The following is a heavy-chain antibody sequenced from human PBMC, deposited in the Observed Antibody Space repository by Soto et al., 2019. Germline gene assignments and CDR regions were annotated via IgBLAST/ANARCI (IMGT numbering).Heavy chain of an antibody. D-gene: IGHD1-26*01. CDR2: ISYDGSNK. V-gene: IGHV3-30-3*01. Sequence: QVQLVESGGGVVQPRRSLRLSCAASGFTFSSYAMHWVRQAPGKGLEWVAVISYDGSNKYYADSVKGRFTISRDNSKNTLYLQMNSLRAEDTAVYYCARGDSGSYDYWGQGTLVTVSS. CDR1: GFTFSSYA. J-gene: IGHJ4*02. CDR3: ARGDSGSYDY.